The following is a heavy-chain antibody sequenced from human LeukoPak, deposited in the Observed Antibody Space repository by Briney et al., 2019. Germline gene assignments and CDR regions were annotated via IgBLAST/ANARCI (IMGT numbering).Heavy chain of an antibody. CDR1: GDSVSSNSAA. Sequence: SQTPSLTCAISGDSVSSNSAAWNWIRQSPSRGLEWLGRTYYRSKWYTDYAVSVKCRITINPATSKNQFSLQLNSVTPEDTAVYYCARSGVITVAASFDYWGQGTLVTVSS. CDR3: ARSGVITVAASFDY. D-gene: IGHD6-19*01. CDR2: TYYRSKWYT. V-gene: IGHV6-1*01. J-gene: IGHJ4*02.